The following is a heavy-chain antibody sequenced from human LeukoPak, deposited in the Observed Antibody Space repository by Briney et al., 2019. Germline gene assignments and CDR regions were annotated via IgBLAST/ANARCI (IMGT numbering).Heavy chain of an antibody. D-gene: IGHD6-19*01. CDR2: INPSGGST. CDR3: AREWLGYYYYYGMDV. CDR1: GYTFTSYY. Sequence: ASVKVSCKASGYTFTSYYMHWVRQAPGQGLEWMGIINPSGGSTNYAQKFQGRVTMTRDTSTSTVYMELSSLRSEDTAVYYCAREWLGYYYYYGMDVWGQGTTVTVSS. V-gene: IGHV1-46*01. J-gene: IGHJ6*02.